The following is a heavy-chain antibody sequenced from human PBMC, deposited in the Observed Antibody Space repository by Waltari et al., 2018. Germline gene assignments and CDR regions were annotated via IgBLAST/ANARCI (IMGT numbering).Heavy chain of an antibody. V-gene: IGHV1-69*01. CDR3: AIRGYCSSTSCPTIVGMDD. CDR1: GGPLRSLA. CDR2: IMPMFGTA. J-gene: IGHJ6*02. Sequence: QVQLAQPGGGVKKPGSPVKVLRKASGGPLRSLAIRWVRPAPGTGLEWMGGIMPMFGTANYEQKFQGRVRMTADESTRTAYRELSSLRSEDTAVYYCAIRGYCSSTSCPTIVGMDDWGQGTTVTVSS. D-gene: IGHD2-2*01.